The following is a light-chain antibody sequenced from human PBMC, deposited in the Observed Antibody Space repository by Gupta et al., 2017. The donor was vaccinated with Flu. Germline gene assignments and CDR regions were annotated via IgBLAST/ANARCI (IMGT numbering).Light chain of an antibody. CDR3: CSYAGSGLYV. J-gene: IGLJ1*01. CDR1: SSDVGSYNL. CDR2: EGR. Sequence: QSTLTQPASVSGSPGQSITISCTGTSSDVGSYNLVSWYQKHPDKAPKLMIYEGRKRPSGVSNRFSGSQSGNTASLTISGLQAEDEADYYCCSYAGSGLYVFGTGTKVTVL. V-gene: IGLV2-23*01.